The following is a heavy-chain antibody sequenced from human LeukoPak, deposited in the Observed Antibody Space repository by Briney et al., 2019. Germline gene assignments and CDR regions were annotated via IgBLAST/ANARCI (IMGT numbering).Heavy chain of an antibody. CDR3: ARAEGLVVLDATIYY. D-gene: IGHD2-15*01. CDR1: GFTFSDYY. CDR2: ISRSGSTI. Sequence: PGGSLRLSCAASGFTFSDYYMSWIPQAPGKGLEWVSYISRSGSTIYYADSVKGRFTISRDNAKNSLYLQMNSLRAEDTAVYYCARAEGLVVLDATIYYWGQGTLVTVFS. J-gene: IGHJ4*02. V-gene: IGHV3-11*04.